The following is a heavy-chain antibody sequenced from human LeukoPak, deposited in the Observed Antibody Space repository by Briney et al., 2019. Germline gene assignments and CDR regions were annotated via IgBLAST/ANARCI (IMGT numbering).Heavy chain of an antibody. CDR3: AKTRSMLVRGVMDY. D-gene: IGHD3-10*01. J-gene: IGHJ4*02. V-gene: IGHV3-23*01. CDR1: GFTFSIYA. CDR2: IRGSDGTT. Sequence: GGSLRLSCAASGFTFSIYAMTWVRQAPGKGLEWLSGIRGSDGTTYYTDSVKGRFTISRDNSKNTLYLQMNSLRAEDTAVYYCAKTRSMLVRGVMDYWGQGTLVTVSS.